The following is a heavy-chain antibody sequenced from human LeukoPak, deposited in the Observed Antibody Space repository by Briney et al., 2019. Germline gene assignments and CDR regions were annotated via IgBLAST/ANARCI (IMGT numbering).Heavy chain of an antibody. CDR2: ISAYNGHT. D-gene: IGHD1-26*01. V-gene: IGHV1-18*01. Sequence: ASVKVSCKASGYTFTNYGISWVRQAPGQGLEWMGWISAYNGHTSYAQKLQGRVTMTTDTSTSTAYMELRSLRSDGTAVYYCARDKESGSPEAYWGQGTLVIVSS. CDR1: GYTFTNYG. CDR3: ARDKESGSPEAY. J-gene: IGHJ4*02.